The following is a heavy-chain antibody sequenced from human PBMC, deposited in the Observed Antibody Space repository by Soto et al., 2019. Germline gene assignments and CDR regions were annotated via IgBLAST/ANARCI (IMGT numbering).Heavy chain of an antibody. CDR1: GGSISSYY. J-gene: IGHJ6*02. CDR3: ARELAGYSSRDYGMDV. V-gene: IGHV4-59*01. D-gene: IGHD6-13*01. Sequence: QVQLQESGPGLVKPSETLSLTCTVSGGSISSYYWSWIRQPPGKGLEWIGYIYYSGSTNYNPSLKSRVTISVDTSKNQFSLKLSSVTAADTAVYYCARELAGYSSRDYGMDVWGQGTTVTVSS. CDR2: IYYSGST.